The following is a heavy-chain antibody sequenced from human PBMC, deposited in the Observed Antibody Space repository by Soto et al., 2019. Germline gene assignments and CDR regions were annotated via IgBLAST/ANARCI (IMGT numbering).Heavy chain of an antibody. J-gene: IGHJ1*01. CDR3: AKDRHAGGWLPEYFHR. Sequence: GGSLRLSCVASGFTFSDYVMSWVRQAPGKGLEWVSTIGGTRSGTYYADSVKGRFTVSRDNSENTVSLQMESLRVEDTAIYYCAKDRHAGGWLPEYFHRWGQGALVTVSS. D-gene: IGHD6-19*01. CDR1: GFTFSDYV. CDR2: IGGTRSGT. V-gene: IGHV3-23*01.